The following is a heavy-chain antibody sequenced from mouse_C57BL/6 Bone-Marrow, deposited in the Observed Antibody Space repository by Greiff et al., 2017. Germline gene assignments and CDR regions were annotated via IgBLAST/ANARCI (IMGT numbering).Heavy chain of an antibody. CDR2: ISNGGGST. V-gene: IGHV5-12*01. Sequence: EVQRVESGGGLVQPGGSLKLSCAASGFTFSDYYMYWVRQTPEKRLEWVAYISNGGGSTYYPDTVKGRFTISRDNAKNTLYLQMSRLKSEDTAMYYCARGAMDYWGQGTSVTVSS. CDR3: ARGAMDY. J-gene: IGHJ4*01. CDR1: GFTFSDYY.